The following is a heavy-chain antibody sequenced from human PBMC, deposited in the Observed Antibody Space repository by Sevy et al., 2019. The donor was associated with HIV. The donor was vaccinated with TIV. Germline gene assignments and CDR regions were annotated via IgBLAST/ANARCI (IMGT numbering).Heavy chain of an antibody. D-gene: IGHD1-26*01. V-gene: IGHV3-23*01. CDR2: ISGSGGST. CDR1: GFTFSSYA. CDR3: ATMWWELLLGSGWGRAFDI. J-gene: IGHJ3*02. Sequence: GGSLRLSCAASGFTFSSYAMSWVRQAPGKGLEWVSAISGSGGSTYYADSVKGRFTISRDNSKNTLYLQMNSLRAEDTAVYYCATMWWELLLGSGWGRAFDIWGQGTMVTVSS.